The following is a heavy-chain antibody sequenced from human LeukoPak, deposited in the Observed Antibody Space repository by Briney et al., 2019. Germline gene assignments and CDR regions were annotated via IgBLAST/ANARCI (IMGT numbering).Heavy chain of an antibody. Sequence: SETLSLTCAVYGGSFSGYYWSWIRQPPGKGLEWIGEINHSGSTNYNPSLKSRVTISVDTSKNQFSLKLSSVTAADTAVYYCAGVSMGSGDAFDIWGQGTMVTVSS. CDR3: AGVSMGSGDAFDI. V-gene: IGHV4-34*01. J-gene: IGHJ3*02. CDR1: GGSFSGYY. D-gene: IGHD3-10*01. CDR2: INHSGST.